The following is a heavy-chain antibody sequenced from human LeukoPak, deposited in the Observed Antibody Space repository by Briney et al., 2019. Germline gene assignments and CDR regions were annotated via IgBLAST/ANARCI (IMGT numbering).Heavy chain of an antibody. CDR3: ARGLGWKVATMGLFFMDV. CDR1: GGSFSGYD. D-gene: IGHD5-24*01. V-gene: IGHV4-34*01. CDR2: INDGGDT. Sequence: SETLSLTCGVYGGSFSGYDWSWVRQPPGTGLEWIGEINDGGDTNYNPSLKSRVTMSVDTSKNHFSLTVRSVTAADTAVYYCARGLGWKVATMGLFFMDVWGEGTTVTVSS. J-gene: IGHJ6*03.